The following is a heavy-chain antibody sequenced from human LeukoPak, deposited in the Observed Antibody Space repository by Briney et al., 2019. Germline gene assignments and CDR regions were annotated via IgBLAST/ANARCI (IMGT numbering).Heavy chain of an antibody. CDR1: GGSFSGYY. V-gene: IGHV4-34*01. CDR2: INHSGST. CDR3: ARGRNNYGGNSEIEY. D-gene: IGHD4-23*01. J-gene: IGHJ4*02. Sequence: SETLSLTCAVYGGSFSGYYWSWIRQPPGKGLEWIGEINHSGSTNYNPSLKSRVTIAVDTSKNQFSLKLSSVTAADTAVYYCARGRNNYGGNSEIEYWGQGTLVTVSS.